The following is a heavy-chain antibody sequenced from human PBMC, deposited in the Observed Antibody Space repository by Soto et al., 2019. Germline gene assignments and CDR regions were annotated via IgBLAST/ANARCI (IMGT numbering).Heavy chain of an antibody. CDR2: INAGNGNT. CDR3: ARGGCSSTSCYTFVPEYYGMDV. Sequence: ASVKVSCKASGYTFTSYAMHWVRQAPGQRLEWMGWINAGNGNTKYSQKFQGRVTITRDTSASTAYMELSSPRSEDTAVYYCARGGCSSTSCYTFVPEYYGMDVWGQGTTVTVSS. J-gene: IGHJ6*02. D-gene: IGHD2-2*02. V-gene: IGHV1-3*01. CDR1: GYTFTSYA.